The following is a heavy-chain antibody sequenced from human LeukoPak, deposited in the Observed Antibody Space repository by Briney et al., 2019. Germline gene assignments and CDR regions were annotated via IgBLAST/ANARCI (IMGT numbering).Heavy chain of an antibody. CDR1: SGSLSSGDYY. V-gene: IGHV4-30-4*01. CDR3: AREVPWVWNFDL. J-gene: IGHJ2*01. D-gene: IGHD1-26*01. Sequence: PSQTLSLTCTVSSGSLSSGDYYWSWIRQPPGTGLEWIGYIYYSGSTYYNPSLKSRVTISVDTSKSQFSLKLNSVTAADTAVYYCAREVPWVWNFDLWGRGTLVTVSS. CDR2: IYYSGST.